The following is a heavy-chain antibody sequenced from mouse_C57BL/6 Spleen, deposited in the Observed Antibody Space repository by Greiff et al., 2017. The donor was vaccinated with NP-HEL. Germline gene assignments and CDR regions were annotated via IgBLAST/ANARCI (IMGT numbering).Heavy chain of an antibody. V-gene: IGHV1-81*01. D-gene: IGHD1-1*01. Sequence: VQLQQSGAELARPGASVKLSCKASGYTFTSYGISWVKQRTGQGLEWIGEIYPRSGNTYYNEKFKGKATLTADKSSSTAYMELRSLTSEDSAVYFCARWDTTVVAPFDYWGQGTTLTVSS. CDR1: GYTFTSYG. J-gene: IGHJ2*01. CDR3: ARWDTTVVAPFDY. CDR2: IYPRSGNT.